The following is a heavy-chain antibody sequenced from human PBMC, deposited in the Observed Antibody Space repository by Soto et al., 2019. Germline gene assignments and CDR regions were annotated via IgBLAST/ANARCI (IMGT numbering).Heavy chain of an antibody. V-gene: IGHV5-51*01. CDR1: GYSFTSYW. CDR3: ASTPRQQPTAWYFDY. Sequence: PGESLKISCKGSGYSFTSYWIGWVRQMPGKGLEWMGIIYPGDSDTRYSPSFQGQVTISADKSVSTAYLQWSSLKASDTAMYYCASTPRQQPTAWYFDYWGQGTLVTVSS. CDR2: IYPGDSDT. D-gene: IGHD6-13*01. J-gene: IGHJ4*02.